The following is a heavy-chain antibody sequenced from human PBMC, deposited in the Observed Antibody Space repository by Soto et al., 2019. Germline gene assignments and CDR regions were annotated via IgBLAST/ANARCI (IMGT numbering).Heavy chain of an antibody. CDR1: GFTVSTNY. CDR3: ANGGGYLIQN. V-gene: IGHV3-66*01. Sequence: EVQLVESGGGLVQPGGSLSLSCATSGFTVSTNYMHWVRQAPGKGLEWVSLINTGGNTYYADSVKGRFIISRDNSKNTLHLQMNSLRAEDTAVYYCANGGGYLIQNWGQGTLVAVSS. J-gene: IGHJ4*02. CDR2: INTGGNT. D-gene: IGHD2-21*01.